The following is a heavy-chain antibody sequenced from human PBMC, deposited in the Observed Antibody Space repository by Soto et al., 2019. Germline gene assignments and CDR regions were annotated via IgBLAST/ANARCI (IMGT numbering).Heavy chain of an antibody. D-gene: IGHD2-21*02. CDR2: VYYSGGA. CDR1: GGSISSADHL. Sequence: PSETLSLTCSVSGGSISSADHLWSWIRQPPGKGLEWIGNVYYSGGAKYNPSVKRRVSISVDTSKNQFSLNLSSVTAADTAVYYCTRDGDGRMTTNPYYYYGMDVWGPGITVTVS. V-gene: IGHV4-61*08. CDR3: TRDGDGRMTTNPYYYYGMDV. J-gene: IGHJ6*02.